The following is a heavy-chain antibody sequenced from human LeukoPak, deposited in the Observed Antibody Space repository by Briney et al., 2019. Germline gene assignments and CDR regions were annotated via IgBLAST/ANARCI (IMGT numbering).Heavy chain of an antibody. J-gene: IGHJ4*02. CDR2: INPNSGGT. V-gene: IGHV1-2*02. CDR3: ARVEKQWLATYYFDY. CDR1: GYTFTGYY. Sequence: ASVNVSCKASGYTFTGYYMHWVRQAPGQGLEWMGWINPNSGGTNYAQKFQGRVTMTRDTSISTAYMELSRLRSDDTAVYYCARVEKQWLATYYFDYWGQGTLVTVSS. D-gene: IGHD6-19*01.